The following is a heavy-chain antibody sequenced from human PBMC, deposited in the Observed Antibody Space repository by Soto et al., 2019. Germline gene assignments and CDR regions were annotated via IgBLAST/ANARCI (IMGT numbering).Heavy chain of an antibody. V-gene: IGHV4-59*01. Sequence: SETLSLTCTVSGGSISSYYWSWIRQPPGKGLEWIGYIYYSGSTSYNPSLKSRVTISVDTPKNQFARKLSSVTAADTAVYYCARDSQGGMDVWGQGTTVTVSS. CDR1: GGSISSYY. CDR2: IYYSGST. J-gene: IGHJ6*02. CDR3: ARDSQGGMDV.